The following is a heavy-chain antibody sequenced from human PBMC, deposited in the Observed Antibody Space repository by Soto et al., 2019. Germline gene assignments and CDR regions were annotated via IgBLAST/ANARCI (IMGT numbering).Heavy chain of an antibody. CDR3: ARGYYYDSSGYYHFDY. D-gene: IGHD3-22*01. CDR1: GGTFSSYA. Sequence: ASVKVSCKASGGTFSSYAISWVRQAPGQGLEWMGGIIPIFGTANYAQKFQGRVTITADESTSTAYMELSSLRSEDTAVYYCARGYYYDSSGYYHFDYWGQGTLVTVSS. J-gene: IGHJ4*02. V-gene: IGHV1-69*13. CDR2: IIPIFGTA.